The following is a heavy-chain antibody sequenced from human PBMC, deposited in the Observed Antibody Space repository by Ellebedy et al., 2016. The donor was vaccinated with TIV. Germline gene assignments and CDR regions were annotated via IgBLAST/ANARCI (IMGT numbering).Heavy chain of an antibody. V-gene: IGHV4-34*01. CDR1: GGSFSGYY. Sequence: MPSETLSLTCAVYGGSFSGYYWSWIRQPPGKGLEWIGEINHSGSTNYNPFLKSRVTISVDTSKNQFSLKLSSVTAADTAVYYCARVQCSSTSCSFDYWGQGTLVTVSS. CDR3: ARVQCSSTSCSFDY. CDR2: INHSGST. J-gene: IGHJ4*02. D-gene: IGHD2-2*01.